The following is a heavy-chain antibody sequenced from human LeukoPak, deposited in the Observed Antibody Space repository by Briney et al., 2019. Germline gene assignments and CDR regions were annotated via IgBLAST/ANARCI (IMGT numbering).Heavy chain of an antibody. Sequence: SQTLSLTCTVSGGSISSGGYYWSWIRQPPGKGLEWIGYIYYSGSTNYNPSLKSRVTISVDTSKNQFSLKLSSVTAADTAVYYCARDPGGYYYDSSGSRLYYYYGMDVWGQGTTVTVSS. CDR1: GGSISSGGYY. CDR2: IYYSGST. V-gene: IGHV4-61*08. J-gene: IGHJ6*02. D-gene: IGHD3-22*01. CDR3: ARDPGGYYYDSSGSRLYYYYGMDV.